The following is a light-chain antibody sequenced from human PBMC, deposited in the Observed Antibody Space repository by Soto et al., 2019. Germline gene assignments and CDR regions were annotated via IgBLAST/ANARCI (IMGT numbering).Light chain of an antibody. Sequence: DIQMTQSPSTLSASVGDGVTITCRASQSIGSGLAWHQQKPGKAPKLLIYAASTLQAGVPSRFSGSGSGTDFSLTISSLQSEDVAAYYCQKYNSAPLTFGVGTKVEIK. J-gene: IGKJ4*01. V-gene: IGKV1-27*01. CDR3: QKYNSAPLT. CDR2: AAS. CDR1: QSIGSG.